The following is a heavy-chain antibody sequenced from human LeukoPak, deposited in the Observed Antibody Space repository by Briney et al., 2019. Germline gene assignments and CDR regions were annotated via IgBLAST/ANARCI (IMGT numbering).Heavy chain of an antibody. J-gene: IGHJ4*02. CDR3: SRNGLVDFAY. Sequence: PGGSLRLSCTPSGFAFYDFAMSWVRQPAGEGLEWVGFIRRRAYGGAGEYAASVKGSFIISRDDSKGIAYLQMDSLKTEDTAVYYCSRNGLVDFAYWGQGARVSV. V-gene: IGHV3-49*04. CDR2: IRRRAYGGAG. CDR1: GFAFYDFA. D-gene: IGHD2-8*01.